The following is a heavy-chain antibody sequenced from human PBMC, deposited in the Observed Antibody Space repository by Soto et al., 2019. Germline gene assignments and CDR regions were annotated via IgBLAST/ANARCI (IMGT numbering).Heavy chain of an antibody. CDR1: GGSILDSTYY. CDR2: IFYSGGT. Sequence: QLLLQESGPGLVKPSETLSLTCTVSGGSILDSTYYWAWIRQSPGKGLEWLGTIFYSGGTFYTPFLKSRVTMSVDTSNNQFSLKLSSVTAADTAVYYCARQASGYYYGWFDPWGQGTLVTVSS. CDR3: ARQASGYYYGWFDP. J-gene: IGHJ5*02. V-gene: IGHV4-39*01. D-gene: IGHD3-22*01.